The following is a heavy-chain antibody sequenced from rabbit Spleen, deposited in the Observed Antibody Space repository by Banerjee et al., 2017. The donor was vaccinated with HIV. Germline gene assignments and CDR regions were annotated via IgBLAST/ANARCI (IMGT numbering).Heavy chain of an antibody. Sequence: QSLEESGGDLVKPGASLTLTCTASGFSFSSSDYMCWVRQAPGKGLECIACIYADNTGSTVYASWARGRFTISKTSSTTLTLQMTSLTAADTATYFCVREVAAKFSLWGQGTLVTVS. J-gene: IGHJ4*01. V-gene: IGHV1S40*01. CDR2: IYADNTGST. CDR3: VREVAAKFSL. D-gene: IGHD4-1*01. CDR1: GFSFSSSDY.